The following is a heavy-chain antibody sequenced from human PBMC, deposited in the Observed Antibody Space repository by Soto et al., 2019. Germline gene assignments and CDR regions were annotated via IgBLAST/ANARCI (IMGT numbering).Heavy chain of an antibody. J-gene: IGHJ4*02. CDR3: VKDPATAKRGYSYGYFDY. CDR2: ISSNGGST. V-gene: IGHV3-64D*06. D-gene: IGHD5-18*01. CDR1: GFTFSSYA. Sequence: GGSLRLSCSASGFTFSSYAMHWVRQAPGKGLEYVSAISSNGGSTYYADSVKGRFTISRDNSKNTLYLQMSSLRAEDTAVYYCVKDPATAKRGYSYGYFDYWGQGTLVTVSS.